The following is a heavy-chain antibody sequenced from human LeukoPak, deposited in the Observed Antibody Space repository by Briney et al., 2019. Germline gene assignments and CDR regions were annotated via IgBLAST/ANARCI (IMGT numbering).Heavy chain of an antibody. CDR1: GGSFSGYY. CDR2: INHSGST. CDR3: ARGILGIYYFDH. V-gene: IGHV4-34*01. D-gene: IGHD3-16*01. J-gene: IGHJ4*02. Sequence: SETLSLTCAVYGGSFSGYYWSWIRQPPGKGLEWIGEINHSGSTNYNPSLKSRVTISVDTSKNQFSLKLSSVTAADTAVYHCARGILGIYYFDHWGQGTLVTVSS.